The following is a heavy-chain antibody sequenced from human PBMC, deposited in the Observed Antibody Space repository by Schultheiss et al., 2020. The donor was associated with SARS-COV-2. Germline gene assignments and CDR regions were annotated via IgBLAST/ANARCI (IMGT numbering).Heavy chain of an antibody. CDR2: IYYSGST. D-gene: IGHD3-3*01. CDR3: TRPRGSATYYDFWSGYPNWFDP. Sequence: SETLSLTCTVSGGSVSSGSYYWSWIRQPPGKGLEWIGYIYYSGSTNYNPSLKSRATISVDTSKNQVSLNLSSVTAADTAVYYCTRPRGSATYYDFWSGYPNWFDPWGQGTLVTVSS. V-gene: IGHV4-61*01. CDR1: GGSVSSGSYY. J-gene: IGHJ5*02.